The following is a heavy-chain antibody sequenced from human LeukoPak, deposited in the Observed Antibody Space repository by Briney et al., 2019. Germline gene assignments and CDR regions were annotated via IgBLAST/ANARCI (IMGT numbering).Heavy chain of an antibody. CDR3: ARDHITGTPSPRPNWFDP. J-gene: IGHJ5*02. V-gene: IGHV3-21*01. CDR1: GFTFSSYS. CDR2: ISSSSSYI. Sequence: GGSLRLSCAASGFTFSSYSMNWVRQAPGKGLEWVSSISSSSSYIYYADSVKGRFTISRDNAKNSLYLQMNSLRAEDTAVYYCARDHITGTPSPRPNWFDPWGQGTLVTVSS. D-gene: IGHD1-20*01.